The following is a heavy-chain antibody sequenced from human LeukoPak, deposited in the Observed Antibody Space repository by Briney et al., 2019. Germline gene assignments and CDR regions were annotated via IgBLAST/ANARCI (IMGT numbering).Heavy chain of an antibody. Sequence: SVKVSCKASGGTFSSYAISWVRQAPGQGLEWMGGIIPIFGTANYAQKFQGRVTITADESTSTAYMELSSLRSEDTAVYYCARGLALLGYCSSTSCPHDAFDIWGQGTMVTVSS. CDR2: IIPIFGTA. CDR3: ARGLALLGYCSSTSCPHDAFDI. V-gene: IGHV1-69*13. J-gene: IGHJ3*02. D-gene: IGHD2-2*01. CDR1: GGTFSSYA.